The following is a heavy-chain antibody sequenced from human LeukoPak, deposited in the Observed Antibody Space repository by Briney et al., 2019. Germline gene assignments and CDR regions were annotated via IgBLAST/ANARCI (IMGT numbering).Heavy chain of an antibody. CDR1: GYTFTGHY. CDR2: IDPNSGTT. CDR3: ARSGFGSGISFDL. V-gene: IGHV1-2*02. J-gene: IGHJ5*02. Sequence: ASVKVSCKASGYTFTGHYIHWVRQAPGQGLEWLGWIDPNSGTTNYAQKFQGRVTMTRDTSINTAHMDLSRLRSDDTAVYYCARSGFGSGISFDLWGQGTLVTVSS. D-gene: IGHD3-10*01.